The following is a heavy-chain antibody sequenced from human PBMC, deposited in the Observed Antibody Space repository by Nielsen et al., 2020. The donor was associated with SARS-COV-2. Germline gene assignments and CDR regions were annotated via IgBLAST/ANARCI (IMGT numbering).Heavy chain of an antibody. D-gene: IGHD6-13*01. CDR1: CYNFATYW. Sequence: GASLKISCQGSCYNFATYWLAWVRPLPGNGLEWMGVVYPGDSDTRYSPYFQGQVIISFDKSITTAYLQWNSLQASDSAMYYCARLQSSTGGGMDVWGQGTAVTVSS. CDR2: VYPGDSDT. J-gene: IGHJ6*02. V-gene: IGHV5-51*01. CDR3: ARLQSSTGGGMDV.